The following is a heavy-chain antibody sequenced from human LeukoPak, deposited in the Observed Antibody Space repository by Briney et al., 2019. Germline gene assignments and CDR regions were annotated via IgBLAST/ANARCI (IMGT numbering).Heavy chain of an antibody. Sequence: SVKVSCKASGGTFSSYAISWVRQAPGQGLEWMGSIIPIFGTANYAQKFQGRVTITTDESTGTAYMELSSLRSEDTAVYYCARDSHGGSGSYYYFDYWGQGTLVTVSS. J-gene: IGHJ4*02. V-gene: IGHV1-69*05. CDR1: GGTFSSYA. D-gene: IGHD3-10*01. CDR3: ARDSHGGSGSYYYFDY. CDR2: IIPIFGTA.